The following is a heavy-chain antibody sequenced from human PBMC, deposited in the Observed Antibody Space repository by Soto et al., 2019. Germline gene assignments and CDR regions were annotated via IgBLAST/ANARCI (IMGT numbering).Heavy chain of an antibody. CDR1: GYTFTSYG. CDR2: ISAYNGNT. CDR3: ARATAEITMVRGVIFEVFATFDP. J-gene: IGHJ5*02. Sequence: ASVKVSCKASGYTFTSYGISWVRQAPGQGLEWMGWISAYNGNTNYAQKLQGRVTMTTDTSTSTAYMELRSLRSDDTAVYYCARATAEITMVRGVIFEVFATFDPWGQGTLVTVSS. D-gene: IGHD3-10*01. V-gene: IGHV1-18*01.